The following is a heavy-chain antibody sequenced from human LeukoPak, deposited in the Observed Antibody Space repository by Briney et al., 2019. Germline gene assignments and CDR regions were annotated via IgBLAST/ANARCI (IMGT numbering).Heavy chain of an antibody. J-gene: IGHJ4*02. Sequence: GGSLRLSCAASGFTFRSYTMNWVRQAPGKGLEWISYITSSSSTLYYAASVKGRFTLSRDNAKNSLYLQMNSLRDEDTAVYYCASGYSSALRYFDYWGQGTLVTVSS. CDR1: GFTFRSYT. D-gene: IGHD6-19*01. V-gene: IGHV3-48*02. CDR2: ITSSSSTL. CDR3: ASGYSSALRYFDY.